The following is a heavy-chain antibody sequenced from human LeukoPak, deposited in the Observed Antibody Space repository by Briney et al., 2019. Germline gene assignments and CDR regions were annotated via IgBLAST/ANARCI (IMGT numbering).Heavy chain of an antibody. V-gene: IGHV4-34*01. CDR3: ARGLFYYYYGMDV. CDR1: GGSFSGYY. J-gene: IGHJ6*02. CDR2: INHSGST. Sequence: SETLSLTCAVYGGSFSGYYWSWIRHPPGKGLEWIGEINHSGSTNYNPSLKSRVTISVDTSKNQFSLKLSSVTAADTAVYYCARGLFYYYYGMDVWGQGTTVTVSS.